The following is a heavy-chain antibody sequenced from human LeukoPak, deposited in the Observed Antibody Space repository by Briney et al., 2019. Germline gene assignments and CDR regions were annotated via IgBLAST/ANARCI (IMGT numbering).Heavy chain of an antibody. V-gene: IGHV3-21*01. CDR2: ISSSSSYI. CDR1: GFTFSSYS. J-gene: IGHJ5*02. D-gene: IGHD2-2*01. CDR3: ARDGGAAAMFWFDP. Sequence: GGSLRLSCAASGFTFSSYSMNWVRQAPGKGLGWVSSISSSSSYIYYADSVKGRFTISRDNAKNSLYLQMNSLRAEDTAVYYCARDGGAAAMFWFDPWGQGTLVTVSS.